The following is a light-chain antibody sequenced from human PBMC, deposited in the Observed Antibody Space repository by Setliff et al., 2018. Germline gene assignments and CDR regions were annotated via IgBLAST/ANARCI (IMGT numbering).Light chain of an antibody. V-gene: IGLV2-8*01. CDR3: SAYAGSNNWGV. CDR1: TSDVGSYDY. CDR2: EVT. Sequence: QSALTQPPSASASPGQSVTISCTGTTSDVGSYDYVSWYQQHPDKAPKLILYEVTKRPSGVPDRFSGSKSGNTASLTVSGLQADDEADYYCSAYAGSNNWGVFGSGTKVTVL. J-gene: IGLJ1*01.